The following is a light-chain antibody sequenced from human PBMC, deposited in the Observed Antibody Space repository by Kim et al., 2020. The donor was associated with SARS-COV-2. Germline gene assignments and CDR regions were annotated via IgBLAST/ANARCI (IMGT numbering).Light chain of an antibody. Sequence: GQSITISDTGTSSDIGGYDYVSWYQQHPGKAPQLMIYAVTKRPSGVSNRFSGSKSGTAASLTISGLQAEDEADYYCISYTSATTWVFGGGTQLTVL. J-gene: IGLJ3*02. CDR1: SSDIGGYDY. CDR3: ISYTSATTWV. CDR2: AVT. V-gene: IGLV2-14*04.